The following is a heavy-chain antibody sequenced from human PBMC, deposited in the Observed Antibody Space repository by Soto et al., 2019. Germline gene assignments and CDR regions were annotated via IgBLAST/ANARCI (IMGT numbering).Heavy chain of an antibody. J-gene: IGHJ6*03. Sequence: SETLSLTCAVSSGSISSSNWWSWVRQPPGKGLEWIGEIYHSGSTNYNPSLKSRVTISVDKSKNQFSLKLSSVTAADTAVYYCARVLKQYCSSTSCHGNYYYYYMDVWGKGTTVTVSS. CDR2: IYHSGST. D-gene: IGHD2-2*01. CDR3: ARVLKQYCSSTSCHGNYYYYYMDV. CDR1: SGSISSSNW. V-gene: IGHV4-4*02.